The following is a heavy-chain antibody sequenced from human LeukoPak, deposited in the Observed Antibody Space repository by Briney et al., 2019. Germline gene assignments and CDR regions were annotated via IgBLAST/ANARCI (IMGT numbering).Heavy chain of an antibody. CDR2: IYHSGST. Sequence: SQTLSLTCTVSGGSISSGGYYWSWIRQPPGKGLEWIGYIYHSGSTYYNPSLKSRVTISVDRSKNQFSLKLSSVTAADTAVYYCAREGGSYGEYYFDYWGQGTLVTVSS. CDR3: AREGGSYGEYYFDY. D-gene: IGHD1-26*01. J-gene: IGHJ4*02. CDR1: GGSISSGGYY. V-gene: IGHV4-30-2*01.